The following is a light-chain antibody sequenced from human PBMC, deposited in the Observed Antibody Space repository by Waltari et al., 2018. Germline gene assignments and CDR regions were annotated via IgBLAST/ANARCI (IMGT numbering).Light chain of an antibody. CDR3: QQYDDFPPYT. CDR1: RDSKNH. J-gene: IGKJ2*01. Sequence: DIQMTQSPSSLSASVGDRVTISCQASRDSKNHLNWYQQKPGKAPNLLIYDASNLEIGVPSRFSGRGSGTHFTFTISSLQPEDVATYYCQQYDDFPPYTFGQGTKVEI. V-gene: IGKV1-33*01. CDR2: DAS.